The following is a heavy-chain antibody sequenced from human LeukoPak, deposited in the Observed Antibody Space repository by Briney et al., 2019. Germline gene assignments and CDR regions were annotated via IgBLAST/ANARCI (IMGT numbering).Heavy chain of an antibody. J-gene: IGHJ4*02. CDR3: AKDGGDYDILTGYYDY. V-gene: IGHV3-9*01. CDR2: ISWNSGSI. CDR1: GFTFDDYA. D-gene: IGHD3-9*01. Sequence: PGGSLRLSCAASGFTFDDYAMHWVRQAPGKGLEWVSGISWNSGSIGYADSVKGRFTISRDNAKNSLYLQMNSLRAEDTALYYRAKDGGDYDILTGYYDYWGQGTLVTVSS.